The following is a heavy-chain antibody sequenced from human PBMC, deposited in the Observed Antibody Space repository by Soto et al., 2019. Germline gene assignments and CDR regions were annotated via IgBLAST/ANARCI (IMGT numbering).Heavy chain of an antibody. J-gene: IGHJ4*02. Sequence: ASVKVSCKVSGYTLTELSLHWVRQAPGKGLEWMGGFDPEDGETIYAQKFQGRVTMTEDTSTDTAYIELSSLRSEDTAVYYCTTGQRPIRFLEWLSRYYFDYWGQGTLVTVSS. V-gene: IGHV1-24*01. CDR1: GYTLTELS. CDR3: TTGQRPIRFLEWLSRYYFDY. CDR2: FDPEDGET. D-gene: IGHD3-3*01.